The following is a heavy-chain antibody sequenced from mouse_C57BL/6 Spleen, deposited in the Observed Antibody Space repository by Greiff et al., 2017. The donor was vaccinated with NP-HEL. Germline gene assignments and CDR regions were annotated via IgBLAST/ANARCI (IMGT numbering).Heavy chain of an antibody. Sequence: VKLMESGAELVRPGTSVKVSCKASGYAFTNYLIEWVKQRPGQGLEWIGVINPGSGGTNYNEKFKGKATLTADKSSSTAYMQLSSLTSEDSAVYFCARDGYPAWFAYWGQGTLVTVSA. J-gene: IGHJ3*01. CDR3: ARDGYPAWFAY. CDR1: GYAFTNYL. D-gene: IGHD2-3*01. CDR2: INPGSGGT. V-gene: IGHV1-54*01.